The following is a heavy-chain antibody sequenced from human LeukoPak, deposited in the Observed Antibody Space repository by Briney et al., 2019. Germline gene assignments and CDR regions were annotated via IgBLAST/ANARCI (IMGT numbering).Heavy chain of an antibody. CDR2: ISGSSGST. CDR3: ARVYPYTGSYCHDY. D-gene: IGHD1-26*01. Sequence: GGSLRLSCAASGFTFSNYYMSWIRQAPGKGLEWVSYISGSSGSTNYADSVMGRFTISRDNGKNSLYLQMNSLRAEDTAVYYCARVYPYTGSYCHDYWGQGTLVTVSS. J-gene: IGHJ4*02. CDR1: GFTFSNYY. V-gene: IGHV3-11*06.